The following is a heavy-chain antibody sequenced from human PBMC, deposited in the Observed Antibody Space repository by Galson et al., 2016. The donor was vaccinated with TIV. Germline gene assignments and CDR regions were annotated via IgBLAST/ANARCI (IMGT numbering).Heavy chain of an antibody. J-gene: IGHJ5*02. V-gene: IGHV3-30*18. Sequence: SLRLSCAASGFTFSNHGMHWVRQAPGKGLEWVAVISRDGHIKDYGDSVKGRFLVSRDNSQNTLYLQMNSLRTDDTALNYCAKDRYAGYAPLDPWGQGTLVTVSS. D-gene: IGHD5-12*01. CDR1: GFTFSNHG. CDR3: AKDRYAGYAPLDP. CDR2: ISRDGHIK.